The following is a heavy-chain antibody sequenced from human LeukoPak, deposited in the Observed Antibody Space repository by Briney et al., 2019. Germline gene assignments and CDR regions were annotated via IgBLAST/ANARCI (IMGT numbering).Heavy chain of an antibody. J-gene: IGHJ4*02. CDR2: INHSGST. Sequence: SETLSLTCAVYGGSFRNYYWSWIRQPPGKGLEWIGEINHSGSTKYNPSLKSRVTITVDRSKNQFSLKLSSVTAADTAVYYCARGPDFYDSSGYYPIWGQGTLVTVSS. CDR1: GGSFRNYY. V-gene: IGHV4-34*01. D-gene: IGHD3-22*01. CDR3: ARGPDFYDSSGYYPI.